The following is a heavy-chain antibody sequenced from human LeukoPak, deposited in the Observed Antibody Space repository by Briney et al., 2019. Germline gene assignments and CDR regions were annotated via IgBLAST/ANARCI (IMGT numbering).Heavy chain of an antibody. J-gene: IGHJ6*02. V-gene: IGHV1-46*01. CDR2: INPSGGST. Sequence: GASVKVSCKASGYTFTSYYMHWVRQAPGQGLEWMGIINPSGGSTSHAQKFQGRVTMTRDTSTSTVYMELSSLRSEDTAVYYCARDREVVTFYYGMDVWGQGTTVTVSS. D-gene: IGHD4-23*01. CDR3: ARDREVVTFYYGMDV. CDR1: GYTFTSYY.